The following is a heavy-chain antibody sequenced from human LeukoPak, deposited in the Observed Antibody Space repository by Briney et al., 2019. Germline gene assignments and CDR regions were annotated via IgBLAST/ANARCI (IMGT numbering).Heavy chain of an antibody. CDR3: ARGYSSGWYYFDY. CDR1: GFTFSSYA. CDR2: ISYDGSNK. J-gene: IGHJ4*02. V-gene: IGHV3-30-3*01. D-gene: IGHD6-19*01. Sequence: GGSLRLSCAASGFTFSSYAMHWVRQAPGKGLEWVAVISYDGSNKYYADSVKGRFTISRDNSKNTLYLQMNSLRAEDTAVYYCARGYSSGWYYFDYWGQGTLVTVSS.